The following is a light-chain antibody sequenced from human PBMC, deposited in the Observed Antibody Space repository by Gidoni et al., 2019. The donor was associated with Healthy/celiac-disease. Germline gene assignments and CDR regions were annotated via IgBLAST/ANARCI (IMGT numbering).Light chain of an antibody. CDR1: QSVLYSSNNKNY. V-gene: IGKV4-1*01. CDR2: WAS. CDR3: QQYYSTPHT. Sequence: DTLMTQSPYSLAVALGERATINCKSSQSVLYSSNNKNYLAWYQQKPGQPPKLLIYWASTRECGVPDRFSGSGSGTDFTLTISSLQAEDVAVYYCQQYYSTPHTFGQGTKLEIK. J-gene: IGKJ2*01.